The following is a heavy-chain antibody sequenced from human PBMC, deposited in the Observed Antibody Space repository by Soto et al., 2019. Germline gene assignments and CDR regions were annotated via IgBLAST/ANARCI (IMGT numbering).Heavy chain of an antibody. Sequence: EVQLVQSGAEVKKPGESLRISCKGSGYSFTSYWISWVRQMPGKGLEWMGRIDPSDSYTNYSPSFQGHVTISADKSISTAYLQWSSLKASDTAMYYCARPVNVDTAMAPGGFDPWGQGTLVTVSS. D-gene: IGHD5-18*01. V-gene: IGHV5-10-1*03. CDR2: IDPSDSYT. J-gene: IGHJ5*02. CDR3: ARPVNVDTAMAPGGFDP. CDR1: GYSFTSYW.